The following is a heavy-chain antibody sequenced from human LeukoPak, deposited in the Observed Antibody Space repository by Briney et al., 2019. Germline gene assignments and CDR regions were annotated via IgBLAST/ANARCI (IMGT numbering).Heavy chain of an antibody. D-gene: IGHD1-7*01. CDR1: GFTFRSYS. V-gene: IGHV3-48*02. CDR3: ARNFIGMDV. Sequence: PGGSLRLSCAASGFTFRSYSMNWVRQAPGKGLEWVSYISSGSSTIYYADSVKGRFTISRDNAKNSLYLQVNSLRDEDTAVYYCARNFIGMDVWGQGTTVTVSS. CDR2: ISSGSSTI. J-gene: IGHJ6*02.